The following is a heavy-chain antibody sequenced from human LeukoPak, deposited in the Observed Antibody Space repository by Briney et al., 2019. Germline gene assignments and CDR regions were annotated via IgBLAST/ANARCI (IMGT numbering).Heavy chain of an antibody. Sequence: PGGSLRLSCAASGFTFAEYTMHWVRQAPGKGLEWVSLISWNGARIHYGDSVKGRFTISRDNSKNSLYLQMNSLRTEDTALYYCEKDLVAASENVRGWYPMDYWGQGTMVTVSS. J-gene: IGHJ4*02. D-gene: IGHD6-19*01. CDR2: ISWNGARI. CDR3: EKDLVAASENVRGWYPMDY. V-gene: IGHV3-43*01. CDR1: GFTFAEYT.